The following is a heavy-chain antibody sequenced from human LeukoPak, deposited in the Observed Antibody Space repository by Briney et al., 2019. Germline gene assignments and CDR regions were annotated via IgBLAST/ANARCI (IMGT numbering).Heavy chain of an antibody. CDR3: ARAVAMIVVVITPIDY. D-gene: IGHD3-22*01. Sequence: GGSLRLSCAASGFTFSSYWMHWVRQAPGKGLVWVSRINSDGSSTTYADSVKGRFTISRDNAKNTLYLQMNSLRAEDTAVYYCARAVAMIVVVITPIDYWGQGTLVTVSS. V-gene: IGHV3-74*03. CDR2: INSDGSST. CDR1: GFTFSSYW. J-gene: IGHJ4*02.